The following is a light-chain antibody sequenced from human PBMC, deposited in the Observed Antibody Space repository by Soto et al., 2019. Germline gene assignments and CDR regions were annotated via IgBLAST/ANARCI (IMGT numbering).Light chain of an antibody. CDR2: WAS. CDR1: QSLFYSSNNRDY. CDR3: QQYFHAPIT. V-gene: IGKV4-1*01. J-gene: IGKJ5*01. Sequence: DIVMTQSPDSLAVSLGERATINCKSSQSLFYSSNNRDYLAWYQQKPGQSPKLVMYWASSRESGVPDRFSGGGSGTDFTLTINSLQAEDVAVYYCQQYFHAPITFGRGTRLEIK.